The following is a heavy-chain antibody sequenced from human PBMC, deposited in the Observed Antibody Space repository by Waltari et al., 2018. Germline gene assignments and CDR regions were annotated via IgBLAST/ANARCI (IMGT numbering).Heavy chain of an antibody. CDR1: GFTFSSYW. D-gene: IGHD5-12*01. Sequence: EVQLVESGGGLVQPGGSLRLSCAASGFTFSSYWMSWVRQAPGKGLEWVANIKQDGSEKYYVDSVKGRFTISRDNAKNSLYLQMNSLRAEDTAVYYCARERVGYSGYDGGSYYFDYWGQGTLVTVSS. CDR3: ARERVGYSGYDGGSYYFDY. V-gene: IGHV3-7*03. J-gene: IGHJ4*02. CDR2: IKQDGSEK.